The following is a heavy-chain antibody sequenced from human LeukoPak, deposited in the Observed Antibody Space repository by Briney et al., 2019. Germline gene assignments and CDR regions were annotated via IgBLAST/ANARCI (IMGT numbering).Heavy chain of an antibody. V-gene: IGHV1-2*02. CDR1: GYTFTGYY. D-gene: IGHD6-19*01. Sequence: GASVKVSCKASGYTFTGYYMHWVRQAPGQGLEWMGWINPNSGGTNYAQKFQGRVTMTRDTSISTAYMELSRLRSDDTAVYYCARESIAVAGVYWYFDLWGRGTLVTVSS. CDR2: INPNSGGT. CDR3: ARESIAVAGVYWYFDL. J-gene: IGHJ2*01.